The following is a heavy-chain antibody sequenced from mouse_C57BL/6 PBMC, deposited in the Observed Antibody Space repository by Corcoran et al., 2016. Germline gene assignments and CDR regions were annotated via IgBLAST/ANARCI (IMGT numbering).Heavy chain of an antibody. D-gene: IGHD1-3*01. CDR3: AREGSSFAY. CDR1: GYTFTDYY. V-gene: IGHV1-19*01. CDR2: INPYNGGT. Sequence: EVQLQQSGPVLVKPGASVKMSCKASGYTFTDYYMNWVKQSHGKSLGWIGVINPYNGGTSYNQKFKGKATLTVDKSSSTAYMELNSLTSEDSAVYYCAREGSSFAYWGQGTLVTVSA. J-gene: IGHJ3*01.